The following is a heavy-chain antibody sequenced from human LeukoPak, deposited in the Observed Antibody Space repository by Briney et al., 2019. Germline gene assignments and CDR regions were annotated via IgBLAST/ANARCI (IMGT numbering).Heavy chain of an antibody. V-gene: IGHV3-13*05. D-gene: IGHD1-7*01. CDR3: ARASLTGTMAFDI. CDR2: IGTAGDP. J-gene: IGHJ3*02. Sequence: GGSLRLSCAASGFTFSSYDMHWVRHGTGKGLEWVSAIGTAGDPYYPGPVKGRFTISRENAKNSLYLQMNSLRAGDTAVYYCARASLTGTMAFDIWGQGTMVTVSS. CDR1: GFTFSSYD.